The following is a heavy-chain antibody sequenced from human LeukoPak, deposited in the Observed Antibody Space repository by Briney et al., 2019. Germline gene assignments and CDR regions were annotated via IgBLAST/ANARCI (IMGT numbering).Heavy chain of an antibody. J-gene: IGHJ4*02. CDR3: AKEGTSSKPSDLDY. Sequence: PGGSLRLSCAASGFTFSDYGMHWVRLAPGKGLEWVTFIRSDGSNKYYTDSVAGRFTISRDNSKNTLYLQMNSLRTEDTAVYYCAKEGTSSKPSDLDYWGQGTLVTVSS. CDR1: GFTFSDYG. CDR2: IRSDGSNK. V-gene: IGHV3-30*02. D-gene: IGHD1/OR15-1a*01.